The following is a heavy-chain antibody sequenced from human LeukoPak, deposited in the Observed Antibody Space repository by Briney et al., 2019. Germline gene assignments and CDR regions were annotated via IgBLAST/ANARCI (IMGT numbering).Heavy chain of an antibody. CDR2: IIPIFGTA. CDR1: GGTFSSYA. D-gene: IGHD5-18*01. V-gene: IGHV1-69*13. Sequence: SVKVSCKASGGTFSSYAMSWVRQAPGQGLEWMGGIIPIFGTANYAQKFQGRVTITADESTSTAYMELSSLRSEDTAVYYCARVLRVDTARVEEYYFDYWGQGTLVTVSS. J-gene: IGHJ4*02. CDR3: ARVLRVDTARVEEYYFDY.